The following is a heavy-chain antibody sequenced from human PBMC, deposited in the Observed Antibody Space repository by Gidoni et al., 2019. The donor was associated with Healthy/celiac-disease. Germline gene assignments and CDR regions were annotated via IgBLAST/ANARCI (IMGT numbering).Heavy chain of an antibody. Sequence: QVQLVQSGAEVKKPGASVKVSCTASGYTFNSYDINWVRQATGQGLEWMGWMNPNSGNTGYAQKFQGRVTMTRNTSICTAYMELSSLRSEDTAVYYCAIWFVVQGVIVYYYYGMDVWGQGTTVTVSS. J-gene: IGHJ6*02. V-gene: IGHV1-8*01. D-gene: IGHD3-10*02. CDR2: MNPNSGNT. CDR3: AIWFVVQGVIVYYYYGMDV. CDR1: GYTFNSYD.